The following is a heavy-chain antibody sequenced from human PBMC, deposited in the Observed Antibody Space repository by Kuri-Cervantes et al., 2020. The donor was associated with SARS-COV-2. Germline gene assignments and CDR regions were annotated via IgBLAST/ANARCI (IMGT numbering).Heavy chain of an antibody. CDR2: INPSGGST. J-gene: IGHJ4*02. Sequence: ASVKVSCKASGYTFTSYYMHWVRQAPGQGLERMGIINPSGGSTSYAQKFQGRVTMTRDTSTSTVYMELSSLRSEDTAVYYCASVAYYYGSGGAPVDWGQGTLVTVSS. V-gene: IGHV1-46*03. CDR3: ASVAYYYGSGGAPVD. CDR1: GYTFTSYY. D-gene: IGHD3-10*01.